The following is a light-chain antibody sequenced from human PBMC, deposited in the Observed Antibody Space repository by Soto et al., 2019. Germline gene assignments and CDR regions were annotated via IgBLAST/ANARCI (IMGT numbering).Light chain of an antibody. CDR3: SSYTTRSTLV. J-gene: IGLJ1*01. V-gene: IGLV2-14*01. CDR2: EVS. CDR1: SSDVGGYNF. Sequence: QSVLTQPASVSGSPGQSITISCTGTSSDVGGYNFVAWYQQHPGKAPRLLIYEVSNGASGFSNRFSGSKSGNTAYLTISGLQAEDEADYYCSSYTTRSTLVFGAGTKLTVL.